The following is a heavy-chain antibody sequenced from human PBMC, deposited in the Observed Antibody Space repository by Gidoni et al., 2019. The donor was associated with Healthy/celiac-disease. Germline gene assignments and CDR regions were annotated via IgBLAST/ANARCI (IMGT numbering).Heavy chain of an antibody. D-gene: IGHD3-10*01. CDR3: ARDSGYYYGSGGSRPFDY. V-gene: IGHV1-2*02. CDR1: GSTLPGDS. CDR2: INPNSGGT. J-gene: IGHJ4*02. Sequence: QVQLVQSGAEVNKPGASVPVSFKASGSTLPGDSLHWVRQAPGQGLEWMGWINPNSGGTNYAQKFQGRVTMTRDTSISTAYMELSRLRSDDTAVYYCARDSGYYYGSGGSRPFDYWGQGTLVTVSS.